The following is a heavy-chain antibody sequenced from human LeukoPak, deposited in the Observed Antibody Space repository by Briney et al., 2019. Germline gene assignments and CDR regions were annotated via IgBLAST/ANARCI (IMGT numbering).Heavy chain of an antibody. CDR1: GGSISSYY. J-gene: IGHJ6*02. CDR3: AREILGSSWYSQSHYYYYGMDV. V-gene: IGHV4-4*07. CDR2: IYTSGST. Sequence: SETLPLTCTVSGGSISSYYWSWIRQPAGKGLEWIGRIYTSGSTNYNPSLKSRVTMSVDTSKNQFSLKLSSVTAADTAVHYCAREILGSSWYSQSHYYYYGMDVWGQGTTVTVSS. D-gene: IGHD6-13*01.